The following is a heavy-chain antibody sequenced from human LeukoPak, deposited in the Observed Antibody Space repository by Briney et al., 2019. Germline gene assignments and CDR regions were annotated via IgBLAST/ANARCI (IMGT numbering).Heavy chain of an antibody. D-gene: IGHD6-13*01. CDR1: GGSFSDYY. Sequence: SETLSLTCAVYGGSFSDYYWSWIRQPPGKGLEWIGEINHSGSSTYNPSLKSRVTISVDTSKSQFSLKLTSVTAADTAVYYCVRPVSSSWSRWFDPWGQGILVTVSS. V-gene: IGHV4-34*01. CDR3: VRPVSSSWSRWFDP. J-gene: IGHJ5*02. CDR2: INHSGSS.